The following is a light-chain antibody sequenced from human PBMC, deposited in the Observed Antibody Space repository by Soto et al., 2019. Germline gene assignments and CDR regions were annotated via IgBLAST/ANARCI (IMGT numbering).Light chain of an antibody. CDR1: QSVSYN. V-gene: IGKV3D-15*01. CDR2: DAS. CDR3: QQYNNWPLT. Sequence: ETVMTQSPATLSVSPGDRATLSCSASQSVSYNLAWYQQKPGQAPRLLSYDASTRSTGTPARFSGSASGTEFTLAISSLLSEDFGVYYCQQYNNWPLTFGGGTKVE. J-gene: IGKJ4*01.